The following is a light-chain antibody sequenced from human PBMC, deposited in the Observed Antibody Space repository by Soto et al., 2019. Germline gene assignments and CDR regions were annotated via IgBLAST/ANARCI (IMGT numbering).Light chain of an antibody. Sequence: DIQMTQSPSSLSASVGDTVTITCRASQDIGNFFAWFQQKPGTPPKSLISAASSLQSGVPSKFSVSGSGTDINLTINNLQPEDVATYYCQQYHSWPATFGGGTKVEI. CDR2: AAS. CDR1: QDIGNF. CDR3: QQYHSWPAT. V-gene: IGKV1-16*02. J-gene: IGKJ4*01.